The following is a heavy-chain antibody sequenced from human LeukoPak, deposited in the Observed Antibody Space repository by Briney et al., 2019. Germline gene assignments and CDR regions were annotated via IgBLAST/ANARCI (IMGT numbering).Heavy chain of an antibody. J-gene: IGHJ4*02. D-gene: IGHD6-13*01. CDR2: ISAYNGNT. CDR1: GYTFTSYG. Sequence: GASVKVSCKASGYTFTSYGISWVRQAPGQGLEWMGLISAYNGNTNYAQKLQGRVTMTTDTSTSTAYMELRSLRSDDTAVYYCARDWYRIAAAGGGYYFDYWGQGTLVTVSS. CDR3: ARDWYRIAAAGGGYYFDY. V-gene: IGHV1-18*04.